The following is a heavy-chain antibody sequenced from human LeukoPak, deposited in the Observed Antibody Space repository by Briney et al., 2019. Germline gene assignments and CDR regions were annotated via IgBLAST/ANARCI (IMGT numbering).Heavy chain of an antibody. CDR1: GFTFSSYG. J-gene: IGHJ4*02. D-gene: IGHD3-22*01. V-gene: IGHV3-49*04. CDR2: IRSKAYGGTT. Sequence: SGGSLRLSCAASGFTFSSYGMHWVRQAPGKGLEWVGFIRSKAYGGTTEYAASVKGRFTISRDDSKSIAYLQMNSLKTEDTAVYYCTRDGPYYYDSWGQGTLVTVSS. CDR3: TRDGPYYYDS.